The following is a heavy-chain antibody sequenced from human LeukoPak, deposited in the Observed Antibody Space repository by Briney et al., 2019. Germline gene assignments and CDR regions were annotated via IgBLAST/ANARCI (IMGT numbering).Heavy chain of an antibody. Sequence: VASVTVSCKASGYTFTSYDIKWVRQATGQGLEWMGWMNPNSGNTGYAQKFQGRVTMTRNTSISTAYMELSSLRSEDTAVYYCARVEGTATIDYWGQGTLVTVSS. CDR2: MNPNSGNT. V-gene: IGHV1-8*01. J-gene: IGHJ4*02. D-gene: IGHD5-18*01. CDR1: GYTFTSYD. CDR3: ARVEGTATIDY.